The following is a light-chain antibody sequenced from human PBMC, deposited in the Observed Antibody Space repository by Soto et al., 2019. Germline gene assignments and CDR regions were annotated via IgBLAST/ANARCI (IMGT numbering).Light chain of an antibody. V-gene: IGLV2-8*01. Sequence: QSALTQPPSASGSPGQSVTISCTGTSSDIGAYNYVSWYRQYPDKAPKLLVYQVTKRPSGVTDRFSGSKSGNTAALTVSGLQAEDEAVYYCSSDAGSLVVFGGGTKLTVL. CDR2: QVT. J-gene: IGLJ2*01. CDR1: SSDIGAYNY. CDR3: SSDAGSLVV.